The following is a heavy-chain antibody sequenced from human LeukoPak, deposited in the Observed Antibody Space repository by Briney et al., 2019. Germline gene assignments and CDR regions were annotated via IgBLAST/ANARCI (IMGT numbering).Heavy chain of an antibody. Sequence: SETLSLTCTVSSGSISTSNYYWGWIRQSPGKGLEWIGNMFYSGNTYYNPSLKSRVTISVDTSKQQSSLKLSSVTAADTAVYYCARGDDFPLWFDPWGQGTLVTVSS. CDR1: SGSISTSNYY. CDR3: ARGDDFPLWFDP. V-gene: IGHV4-39*07. J-gene: IGHJ5*02. D-gene: IGHD3-3*01. CDR2: MFYSGNT.